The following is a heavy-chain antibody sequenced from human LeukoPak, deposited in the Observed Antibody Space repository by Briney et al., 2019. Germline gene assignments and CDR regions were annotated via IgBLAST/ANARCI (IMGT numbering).Heavy chain of an antibody. Sequence: SETLTLTCTFSGGSTTSSNYYLGWIRQPPGEGLEWIGRIYSSGSTNYNPSLKSRVTTYVATSTSQLSRKLISVSDTATAECSCAANSADYDALGRSYKVWGQGPLVTVSS. V-gene: IGHV4-39*01. CDR3: AANSADYDALGRSYKV. D-gene: IGHD3-10*01. CDR1: GGSTTSSNYY. CDR2: IYSSGST. J-gene: IGHJ4*02.